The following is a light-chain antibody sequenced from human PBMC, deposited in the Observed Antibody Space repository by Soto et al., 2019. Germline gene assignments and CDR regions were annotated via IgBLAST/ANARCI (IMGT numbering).Light chain of an antibody. V-gene: IGKV1-39*01. CDR3: QQSFSPLLT. J-gene: IGKJ4*01. CDR2: GAS. Sequence: DIQMTQSPSSVSASVGDRVTITCRASETLSNYLTWFQQKPGKAPKVLIYGASTLQSGVPSRFSGSGSGAEFTLTISNLQPEDSATYYCQQSFSPLLTFGGGTKVDNK. CDR1: ETLSNY.